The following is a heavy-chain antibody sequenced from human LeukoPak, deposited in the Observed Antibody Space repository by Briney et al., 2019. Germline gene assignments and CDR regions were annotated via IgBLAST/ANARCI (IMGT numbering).Heavy chain of an antibody. Sequence: GGSLRLSCAASGFTFSSYEMNWVRQAPGKGLEWVSYISSSGSTIYYADSVKGRFTISRDNAKNSLYLQMNSLRAEDTAVYYCARGLIKTPSIDYWGQGTLVTVSS. J-gene: IGHJ4*02. V-gene: IGHV3-48*03. CDR1: GFTFSSYE. D-gene: IGHD3-16*01. CDR3: ARGLIKTPSIDY. CDR2: ISSSGSTI.